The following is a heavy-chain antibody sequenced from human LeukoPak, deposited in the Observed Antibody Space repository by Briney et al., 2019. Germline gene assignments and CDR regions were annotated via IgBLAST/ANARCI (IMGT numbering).Heavy chain of an antibody. CDR1: EFTFSAYA. Sequence: GGSLRLSCAASEFTFSAYAMNWVRQAPGKGLEWVASINGRAATPYYADSVKGRFTISRDNSKNTLYLQMNSLGADDTAVYYCAKAPATGEGYYFYYMDVWGKGTTVTVSS. J-gene: IGHJ6*03. V-gene: IGHV3-23*01. CDR3: AKAPATGEGYYFYYMDV. D-gene: IGHD7-27*01. CDR2: INGRAATP.